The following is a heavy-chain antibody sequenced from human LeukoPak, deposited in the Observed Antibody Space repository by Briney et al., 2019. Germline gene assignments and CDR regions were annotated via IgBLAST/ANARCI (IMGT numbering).Heavy chain of an antibody. CDR2: IYYSGST. CDR1: GGCISSHY. CDR3: ARAWGYSNFHFDY. V-gene: IGHV4-59*11. J-gene: IGHJ4*02. Sequence: SETLSLTCTVSGGCISSHYWSWIWQPPGKGLEWIGYIYYSGSTNYNPSLKSRVTISVDTSKNQFSLKLSSVTAADTAVYYCARAWGYSNFHFDYWGQGTLVTVSS. D-gene: IGHD4-11*01.